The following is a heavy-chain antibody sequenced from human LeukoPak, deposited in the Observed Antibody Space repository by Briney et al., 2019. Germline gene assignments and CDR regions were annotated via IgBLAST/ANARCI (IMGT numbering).Heavy chain of an antibody. CDR2: INPNSGGT. Sequence: ASVKVSCKASGYIFTSFYMHWVRQAPGQGLEWMGWINPNSGGTNYAQKFQGRVTMTRDTSISTAYMELSRLRSDDTAVYYCAREKYDYVWGSYRPDCFDYWGQGTLVTVSS. J-gene: IGHJ4*02. CDR1: GYIFTSFY. D-gene: IGHD3-16*02. CDR3: AREKYDYVWGSYRPDCFDY. V-gene: IGHV1-2*02.